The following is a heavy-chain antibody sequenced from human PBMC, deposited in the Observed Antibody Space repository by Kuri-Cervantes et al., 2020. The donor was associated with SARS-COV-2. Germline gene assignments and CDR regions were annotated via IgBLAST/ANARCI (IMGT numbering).Heavy chain of an antibody. J-gene: IGHJ4*02. D-gene: IGHD6-19*01. V-gene: IGHV1-69*05. Sequence: GGSLRLSCKASGGTFSSYAISWVRQAPGQGLEWMGGIIPIFGTANYAQKFQGRVTMTTDTSTSTAYMELRSLRSDDTAVYYCVYSSGWYGGYWGQGTLVTVSS. CDR2: IIPIFGTA. CDR3: VYSSGWYGGY. CDR1: GGTFSSYA.